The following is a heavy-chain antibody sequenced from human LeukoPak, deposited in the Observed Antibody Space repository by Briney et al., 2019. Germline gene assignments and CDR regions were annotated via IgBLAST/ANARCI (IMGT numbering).Heavy chain of an antibody. V-gene: IGHV3-11*01. Sequence: GGSLRLSCAASGFTFSDYYMSWIRQAPGKGLEWVSYISSSGTTIYYADPVKGRFTISRDNAKNSLYLQMNSLRAEDTAVYYCASGGIYYGAAFDFWGQGTLVTVSS. CDR1: GFTFSDYY. J-gene: IGHJ4*02. D-gene: IGHD1-26*01. CDR3: ASGGIYYGAAFDF. CDR2: ISSSGTTI.